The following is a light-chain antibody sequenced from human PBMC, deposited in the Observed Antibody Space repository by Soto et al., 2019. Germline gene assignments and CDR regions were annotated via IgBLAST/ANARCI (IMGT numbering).Light chain of an antibody. CDR3: SSYTSSSTLEVV. V-gene: IGLV2-14*01. J-gene: IGLJ2*01. CDR2: EVS. Sequence: QSALNQPASVSGSPGPAITISCTGTSSDVGGYNYVSWYQQHPGKAPKLMIYEVSNRPSGVSNRFSGSKSGNTASLSISGLQAEDEADYYCSSYTSSSTLEVVFGGGTKVTVL. CDR1: SSDVGGYNY.